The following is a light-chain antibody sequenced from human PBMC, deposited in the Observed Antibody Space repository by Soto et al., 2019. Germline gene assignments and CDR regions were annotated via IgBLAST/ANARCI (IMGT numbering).Light chain of an antibody. CDR1: SSDVGGYNY. CDR2: EVS. Sequence: QSALTQPPSASGSPGQSVTISCTGTSSDVGGYNYVSWYQQHPGKAPKLMIYEVSNRPSGVPDRFSGSKSGNTASLIVSGLQAEDEADYYCSSYAGSNNLGVFGTGTKLTVL. J-gene: IGLJ1*01. V-gene: IGLV2-8*01. CDR3: SSYAGSNNLGV.